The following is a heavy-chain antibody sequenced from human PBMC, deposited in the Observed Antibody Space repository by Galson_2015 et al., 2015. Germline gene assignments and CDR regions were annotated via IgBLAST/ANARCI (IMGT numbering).Heavy chain of an antibody. V-gene: IGHV3-23*01. CDR2: LSHTGSSI. J-gene: IGHJ4*02. D-gene: IGHD2-21*02. Sequence: SLRLSCAASGFTFSSSAMNWVRQAPGKGLEWVSALSHTGSSIYYADSVKGRFTISRDNSKNTLYLHLNSLRADDTAVYYCAKDRRAVVMSAIDYWCQATQVTVSS. CDR3: AKDRRAVVMSAIDY. CDR1: GFTFSSSA.